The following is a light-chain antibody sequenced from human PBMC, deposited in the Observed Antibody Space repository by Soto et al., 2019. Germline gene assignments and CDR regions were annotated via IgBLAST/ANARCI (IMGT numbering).Light chain of an antibody. CDR1: QGISSY. Sequence: DIQMTQSPSSVSASVGDRVTITCRASQGISSYLAWYQQKPGKAPKLLIYAASTLQSGVPSRFSGSGSGTEFTLTISSLQPDDFATYYCQQLNSYPTFGQGTRLEIK. V-gene: IGKV1-9*01. CDR2: AAS. J-gene: IGKJ5*01. CDR3: QQLNSYPT.